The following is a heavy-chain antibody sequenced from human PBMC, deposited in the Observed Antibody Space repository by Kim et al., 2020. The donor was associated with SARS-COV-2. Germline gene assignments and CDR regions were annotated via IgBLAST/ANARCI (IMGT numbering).Heavy chain of an antibody. CDR2: ISYDGSNK. V-gene: IGHV3-30-3*01. D-gene: IGHD3-16*02. CDR1: GFTFSSYA. Sequence: LSLTCAASGFTFSSYAMHWVRQAPGKGLEWVAVISYDGSNKYYADSVKGRFTISRDNSKNTLYLQMNSLRAEDTAVYYCARDIEPRAGYFDYWGQGTLVTVSS. J-gene: IGHJ4*02. CDR3: ARDIEPRAGYFDY.